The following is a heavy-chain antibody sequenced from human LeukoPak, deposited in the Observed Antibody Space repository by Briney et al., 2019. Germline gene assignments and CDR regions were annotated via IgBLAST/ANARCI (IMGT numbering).Heavy chain of an antibody. J-gene: IGHJ4*02. CDR1: GFTFSSYA. Sequence: GGSLRLSCAASGFTFSSYAMPWVRQAPGKGLEWVAVISYDGSNKYYADSVKGRFTISRDNSKNTLYLQMNSLRAEDTAVYYCARALCSSTSCSQQQFDYWGQGTLVTVSS. CDR3: ARALCSSTSCSQQQFDY. V-gene: IGHV3-30-3*01. CDR2: ISYDGSNK. D-gene: IGHD2-2*01.